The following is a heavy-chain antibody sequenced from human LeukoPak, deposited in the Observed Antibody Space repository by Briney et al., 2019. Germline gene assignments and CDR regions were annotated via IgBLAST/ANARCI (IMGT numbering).Heavy chain of an antibody. CDR3: ARDYSWTGYRFDY. V-gene: IGHV1-69*05. CDR2: IIPMFGSI. CDR1: GGTFSSYA. D-gene: IGHD3/OR15-3a*01. Sequence: SVKVSRKASGGTFSSYAISWVRQAPGQGLEWMGGIIPMFGSINYAQKWQGRLTITTDESTGTAYMELRSLRSEDTAVYHCARDYSWTGYRFDYWGQGTLVTVSS. J-gene: IGHJ4*02.